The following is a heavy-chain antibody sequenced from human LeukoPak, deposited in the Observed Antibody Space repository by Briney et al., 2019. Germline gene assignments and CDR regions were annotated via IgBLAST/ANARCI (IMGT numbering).Heavy chain of an antibody. J-gene: IGHJ4*02. V-gene: IGHV4-39*01. CDR3: ASERKELPAFFDY. D-gene: IGHD1-7*01. CDR1: GGSISSSSYY. CDR2: IHYRGST. Sequence: PSETLSLTCTVSGGSISSSSYYWGWIRQPPGKGLEWIGSIHYRGSTYNNPSLNSRVTISVDMSKNQLSLKLSSVTAADTAVYHCASERKELPAFFDYWGQGTLVTVSS.